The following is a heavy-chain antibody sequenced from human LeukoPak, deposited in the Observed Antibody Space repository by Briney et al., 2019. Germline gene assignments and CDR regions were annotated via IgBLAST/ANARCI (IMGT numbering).Heavy chain of an antibody. V-gene: IGHV3-23*01. D-gene: IGHD3-10*01. CDR3: ARELFDFDY. CDR2: ITGSGGST. J-gene: IGHJ4*02. Sequence: GGSLRLSCAASAFTFSSYAMTWVRQAPGKGLEWVSDITGSGGSTYYADSVKGRFTISRDNSRNTLYLQMNSLRAEDTAVYYCARELFDFDYWGQGTLVTVSS. CDR1: AFTFSSYA.